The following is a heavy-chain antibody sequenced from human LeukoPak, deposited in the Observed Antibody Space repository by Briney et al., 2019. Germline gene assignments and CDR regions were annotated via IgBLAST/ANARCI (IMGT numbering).Heavy chain of an antibody. D-gene: IGHD3-3*01. CDR2: IYHSGST. J-gene: IGHJ4*02. CDR1: GYSISSGYY. V-gene: IGHV4-38-2*02. Sequence: SETLSLTCTLSGYSISSGYYWGWIRPPPGKGLEWIGSIYHSGSTYYNPSLKSRVTISVETYKNHSSLKLSSVTAADTAVYYCARVRSWSYFDYWGQGTLVTVSS. CDR3: ARVRSWSYFDY.